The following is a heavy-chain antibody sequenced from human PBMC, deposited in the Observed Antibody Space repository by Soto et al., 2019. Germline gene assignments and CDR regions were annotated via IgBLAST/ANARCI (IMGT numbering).Heavy chain of an antibody. Sequence: GGSLRLSCAASGFTFSSYAMSWVRQAPGKGLEWVSAISGSGGSTYYADSVKGRFTISRDNSKNTLYLQMNSLRAEDTAVYYCAKAVSGMYDFWSGYGEFEGWFDPWGQGTLVTVSS. V-gene: IGHV3-23*01. D-gene: IGHD3-3*01. J-gene: IGHJ5*02. CDR3: AKAVSGMYDFWSGYGEFEGWFDP. CDR1: GFTFSSYA. CDR2: ISGSGGST.